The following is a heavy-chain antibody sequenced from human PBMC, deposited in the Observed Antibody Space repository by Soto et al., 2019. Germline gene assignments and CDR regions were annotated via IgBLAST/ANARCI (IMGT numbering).Heavy chain of an antibody. CDR1: GGSISSYY. D-gene: IGHD6-13*01. V-gene: IGHV4-59*01. CDR3: ARDKVSYSSSWRYYYYYGMDV. CDR2: IYYSGST. Sequence: SETLSLTCTVSGGSISSYYWSWIRQPPGKGLEWIGYIYYSGSTNYNPSLKSRVTISVDTSKNQFSPKLSSVTAADTAVYYCARDKVSYSSSWRYYYYYGMDVWGQGTTVTVSS. J-gene: IGHJ6*02.